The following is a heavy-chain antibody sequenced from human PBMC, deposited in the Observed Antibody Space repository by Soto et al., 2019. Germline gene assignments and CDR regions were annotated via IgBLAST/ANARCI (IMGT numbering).Heavy chain of an antibody. V-gene: IGHV3-11*01. J-gene: IGHJ3*02. D-gene: IGHD3-9*01. CDR3: ARITYYDILTGYYGAFDI. CDR2: ISSSGSTI. Sequence: PGGSLRLSCAASGFTFSDYYMSWIRQAPGKGLEWVSYISSSGSTIYYADSVKGRFTISRDNAKNSLYLQMNSLRAEDTAVYYCARITYYDILTGYYGAFDIWGQGTMVTVSS. CDR1: GFTFSDYY.